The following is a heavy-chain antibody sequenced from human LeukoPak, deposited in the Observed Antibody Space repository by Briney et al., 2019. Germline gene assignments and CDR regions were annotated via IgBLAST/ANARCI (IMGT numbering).Heavy chain of an antibody. V-gene: IGHV4-31*03. CDR1: GGSISSGGYY. CDR2: IYYSGTT. CDR3: ARPSQDSSGYFDAFDI. D-gene: IGHD3-22*01. J-gene: IGHJ3*02. Sequence: SQTLSLTCTVSGGSISSGGYYWSWIRQHPGKGLEWIGYIYYSGTTNYNPSLKSRVTISVDTSNNQFSLKLSSVTAADTAVYYCARPSQDSSGYFDAFDIWGQGTMVTVSS.